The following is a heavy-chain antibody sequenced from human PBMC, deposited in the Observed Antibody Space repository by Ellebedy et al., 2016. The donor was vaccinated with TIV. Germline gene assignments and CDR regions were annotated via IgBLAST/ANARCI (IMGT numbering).Heavy chain of an antibody. V-gene: IGHV3-74*01. Sequence: PGGSLRLSCTASGFTFSAYWTHWVRQVPGKGLVWISRIIGDESAINYADSVKGRFTVSRDNTKKTLYLQMNSLRGDDTALYYCARGAPYTTWHLDLWGQGTLVTVSS. D-gene: IGHD1-1*01. J-gene: IGHJ5*02. CDR2: IIGDESAI. CDR3: ARGAPYTTWHLDL. CDR1: GFTFSAYW.